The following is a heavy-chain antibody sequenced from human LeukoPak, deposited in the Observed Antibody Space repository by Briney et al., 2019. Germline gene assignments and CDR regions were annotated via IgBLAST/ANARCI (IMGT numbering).Heavy chain of an antibody. J-gene: IGHJ4*02. D-gene: IGHD1-26*01. Sequence: GGSLRLSCAASGITFSSYAMSWVRQAAGKGLEWVSAISDSGGSTYYADSVKGRLTISRDNSRNTLYLQMNSLRAEDTAVYYCAKELKVAGVTKGFDYWGQGTLVTVSS. CDR2: ISDSGGST. CDR1: GITFSSYA. V-gene: IGHV3-23*01. CDR3: AKELKVAGVTKGFDY.